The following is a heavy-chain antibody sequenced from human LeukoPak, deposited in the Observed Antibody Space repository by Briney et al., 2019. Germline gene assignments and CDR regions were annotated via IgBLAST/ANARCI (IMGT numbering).Heavy chain of an antibody. D-gene: IGHD1-26*01. CDR2: IPYDGSNK. CDR1: GFTFSTYA. J-gene: IGHJ4*02. Sequence: PGRSLRLSCAASGFTFSTYAMHWVRQAPGKGLEWVAVIPYDGSNKYYADSVKGRFTISRENSKNRLYLQMNSLRAEDTAVYYCARAERTSFGAIVGATFWGQGTLVTVSS. V-gene: IGHV3-30*04. CDR3: ARAERTSFGAIVGATF.